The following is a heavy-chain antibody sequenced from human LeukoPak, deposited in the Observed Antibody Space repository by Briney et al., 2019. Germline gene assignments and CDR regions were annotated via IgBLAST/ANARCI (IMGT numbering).Heavy chain of an antibody. J-gene: IGHJ4*02. Sequence: ASVKVSCKASGGTFSSYAISWVRQAPGQGLEWMGGIIPIFGTANYAQKFQGRVTITTDESTSTAYMELSSLRSEGTAVYYCAREGMEITGTHAARLDYWGQGTLVTVSS. CDR1: GGTFSSYA. D-gene: IGHD1-7*01. CDR3: AREGMEITGTHAARLDY. CDR2: IIPIFGTA. V-gene: IGHV1-69*05.